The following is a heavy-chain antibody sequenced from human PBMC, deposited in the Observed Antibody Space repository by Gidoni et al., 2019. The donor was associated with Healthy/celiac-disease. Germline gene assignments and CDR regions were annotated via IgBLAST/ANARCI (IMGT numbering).Heavy chain of an antibody. Sequence: EVQLVASGGGLVKPGGSLRLSCSASGCTFSSYSMNWVRQAPGKGLEWVSSIRNSSSYIDYAYSVKGRVTIAIDNAKNSLYLQMNSLRAEDTAVYYGAREDTGTTFQLDYWGQGTLVTVSS. J-gene: IGHJ4*02. CDR1: GCTFSSYS. CDR3: AREDTGTTFQLDY. V-gene: IGHV3-21*01. D-gene: IGHD4-17*01. CDR2: IRNSSSYI.